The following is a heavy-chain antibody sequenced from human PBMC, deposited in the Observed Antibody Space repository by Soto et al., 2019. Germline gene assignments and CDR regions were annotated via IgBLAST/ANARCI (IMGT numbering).Heavy chain of an antibody. CDR1: GFTFSSYG. CDR3: AKGSHGPYGG. CDR2: ISYDGSNK. D-gene: IGHD4-17*01. V-gene: IGHV3-30*18. Sequence: QVQLVESVGGVVQPGRSLRLSCAASGFTFSSYGMHWVRQAPGKGLEWVAVISYDGSNKYYADSVKGRFTISRDNSKNTLYLQMNSLRAEDTAVYYCAKGSHGPYGGWGQGTLVTVSS. J-gene: IGHJ4*02.